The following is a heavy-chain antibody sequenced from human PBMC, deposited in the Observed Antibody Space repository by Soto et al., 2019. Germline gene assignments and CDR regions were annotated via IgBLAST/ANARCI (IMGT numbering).Heavy chain of an antibody. CDR3: ARVSRFAAIDAFDI. CDR1: GYTFTSYA. V-gene: IGHV1-3*01. Sequence: EASVKVSCKASGYTFTSYAMHWVRQAPGQRLEWMGWINAGNGNTKYSQKFQGRVTITRDTSASTAYMELSSLRSEDTAVYYCARVSRFAAIDAFDIWGQGTMVTVSS. J-gene: IGHJ3*02. CDR2: INAGNGNT. D-gene: IGHD3-3*01.